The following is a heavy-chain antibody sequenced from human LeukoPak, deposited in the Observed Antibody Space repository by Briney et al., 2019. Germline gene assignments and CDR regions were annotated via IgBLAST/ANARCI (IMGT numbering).Heavy chain of an antibody. CDR1: GFTFNTFS. Sequence: PGGSLRLSCVASGFTFNTFSMNCVRQTPGKGLEWISYISSGSTIYYADSVKGRFTISRDNAKNSLYLQMHSLRAEDTAVYYCARFGGGHYFDYWGQGTLVTVSS. CDR3: ARFGGGHYFDY. D-gene: IGHD2-15*01. V-gene: IGHV3-48*01. J-gene: IGHJ4*02. CDR2: ISSGSTI.